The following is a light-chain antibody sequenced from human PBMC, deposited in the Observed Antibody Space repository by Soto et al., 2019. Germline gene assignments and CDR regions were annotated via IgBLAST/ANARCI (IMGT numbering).Light chain of an antibody. V-gene: IGKV1-39*01. CDR1: QSITSY. J-gene: IGKJ2*01. Sequence: DIQMTQSPSSLSASVGDRVTITCRASQSITSYLNWYQQKPRKAPKLLIYAASSLQSGVPSRFSGSGSATDFTLTISSLQPEDFATYYCQQSYNTPYTFGQGTNLEIK. CDR3: QQSYNTPYT. CDR2: AAS.